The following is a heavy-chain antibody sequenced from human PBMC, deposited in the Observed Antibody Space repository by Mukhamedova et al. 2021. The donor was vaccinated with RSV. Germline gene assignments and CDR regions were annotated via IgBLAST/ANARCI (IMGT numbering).Heavy chain of an antibody. CDR3: ARGEYSSSWNVVVDY. Sequence: AEYMGGRFTISRDNAKNSLYLQMNSLRDEDTAVYYCARGEYSSSWNVVVDYWGQGTLVTVSS. V-gene: IGHV3-48*02. J-gene: IGHJ4*02. D-gene: IGHD6-13*01.